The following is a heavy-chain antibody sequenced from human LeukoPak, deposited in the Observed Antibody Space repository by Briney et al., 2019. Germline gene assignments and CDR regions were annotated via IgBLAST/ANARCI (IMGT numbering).Heavy chain of an antibody. CDR1: GFTSSSYA. V-gene: IGHV3-23*01. CDR3: AKSGIVVGDSFDY. J-gene: IGHJ4*02. Sequence: GALRLSSAASGFTSSSYAMSWVRHPPGKGLEWVSAISGSGARTYYADSVKGRFTISRDNSKNALYLQMISVRAEDTAVYYCAKSGIVVGDSFDYWGQGTLVTVSS. CDR2: ISGSGART. D-gene: IGHD2-15*01.